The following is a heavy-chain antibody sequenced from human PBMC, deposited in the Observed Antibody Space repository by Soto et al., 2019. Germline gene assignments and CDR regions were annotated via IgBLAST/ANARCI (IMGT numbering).Heavy chain of an antibody. CDR1: GFTFSSYG. Sequence: QVQLVESGGGVVQPGRSLRLSCAASGFTFSSYGMHWVRQAPGKGLEWVAVIWYDGSNKYYADSVKGRFTISRDNSKHTLYMQRNSLRAEDTAVYYCARDSGDCSGGSCQGGDLDYGGQGTLVTVSS. V-gene: IGHV3-33*01. CDR2: IWYDGSNK. CDR3: ARDSGDCSGGSCQGGDLDY. D-gene: IGHD2-15*01. J-gene: IGHJ4*02.